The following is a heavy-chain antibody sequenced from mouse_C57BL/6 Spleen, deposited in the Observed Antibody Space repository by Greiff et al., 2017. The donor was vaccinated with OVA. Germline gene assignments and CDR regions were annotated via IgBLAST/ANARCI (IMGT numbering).Heavy chain of an antibody. CDR3: ARQTTVVATQFDY. CDR2: ISSGGSYT. J-gene: IGHJ2*01. CDR1: GFTFSSYG. D-gene: IGHD1-1*01. Sequence: EVQGVESGGDLVKPGGSLKLSCAASGFTFSSYGMSWVRQTPDKRLEWVATISSGGSYTYYPDSVKGRFTISRDNAKNTLYLQMSSLKSEDTAMYYCARQTTVVATQFDYWGQGTTLTVSS. V-gene: IGHV5-6*01.